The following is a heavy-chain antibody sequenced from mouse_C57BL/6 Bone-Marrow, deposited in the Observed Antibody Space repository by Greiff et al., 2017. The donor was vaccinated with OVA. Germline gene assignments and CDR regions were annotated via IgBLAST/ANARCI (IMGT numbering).Heavy chain of an antibody. CDR2: IYPGDGDN. J-gene: IGHJ2*01. Sequence: QVQLQQSGPELVKPGASVKISCKASGYAFSSSWMNWVKQRPGKGLEWIGRIYPGDGDNNYNGKFKGKATLTADKSSSTAYMQLSSLTSEDSAVYFCFHYYGSRPHYWGQGTTLTVSS. D-gene: IGHD1-1*01. V-gene: IGHV1-82*01. CDR3: FHYYGSRPHY. CDR1: GYAFSSSW.